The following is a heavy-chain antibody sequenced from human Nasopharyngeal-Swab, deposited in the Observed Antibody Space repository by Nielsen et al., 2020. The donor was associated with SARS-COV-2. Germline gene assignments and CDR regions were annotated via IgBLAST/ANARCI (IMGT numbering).Heavy chain of an antibody. V-gene: IGHV3-11*04. CDR2: ISSSGSTI. CDR3: ARAGGAYCGGDCYYYYGMDV. D-gene: IGHD2-21*02. Sequence: WIRQPPGKGLEWVSYISSSGSTIYYADSVKGRFTISRDNAKNSLYLQMNGLRAEDTAVYYCARAGGAYCGGDCYYYYGMDVWGQGTTVTVSS. J-gene: IGHJ6*02.